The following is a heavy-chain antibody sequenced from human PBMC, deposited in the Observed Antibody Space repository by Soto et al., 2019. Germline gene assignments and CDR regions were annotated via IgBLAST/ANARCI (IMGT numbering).Heavy chain of an antibody. D-gene: IGHD3-9*01. J-gene: IGHJ3*02. CDR3: AREDRGYDILTGYLDAFDI. CDR1: GYTFTSYY. CDR2: INPSGGST. Sequence: ASVKVSCKASGYTFTSYYMHWVRQAPGQGLDWMGIINPSGGSTSYAQKFQGRVTMTRDTSTSTVYMELSSLRSEDTAVYYCAREDRGYDILTGYLDAFDIWGQGTMVTVSS. V-gene: IGHV1-46*03.